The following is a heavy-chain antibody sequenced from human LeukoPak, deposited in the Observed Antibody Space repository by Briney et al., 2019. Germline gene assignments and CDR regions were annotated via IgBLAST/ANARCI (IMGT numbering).Heavy chain of an antibody. J-gene: IGHJ4*02. CDR2: ISDDGSNK. D-gene: IGHD1-14*01. CDR3: ARDELGIIDY. CDR1: GFTFTRYS. Sequence: PGGSLRLSCAAPGFTFTRYSMHWVRQAPGKGLEWVAVISDDGSNKYYPDSVKGRFTISRDNSKNMLYLQVNSLRTEDTAVYYCARDELGIIDYWGQGTLVTVSS. V-gene: IGHV3-30-3*01.